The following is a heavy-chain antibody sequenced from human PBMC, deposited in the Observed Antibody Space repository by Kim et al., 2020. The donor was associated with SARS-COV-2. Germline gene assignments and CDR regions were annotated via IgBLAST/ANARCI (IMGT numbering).Heavy chain of an antibody. J-gene: IGHJ6*02. CDR3: AWVGGSYPYYYYYGMDV. CDR1: GGTFSSYA. Sequence: SVKVSCKASGGTFSSYAISWVRQAPGQGLEWMGGIIPIFGTANYAQKFQGRVTITADESTSTAYMELSSLRSEDTAVYYCAWVGGSYPYYYYYGMDVWGQGTTVTVSS. D-gene: IGHD1-26*01. V-gene: IGHV1-69*13. CDR2: IIPIFGTA.